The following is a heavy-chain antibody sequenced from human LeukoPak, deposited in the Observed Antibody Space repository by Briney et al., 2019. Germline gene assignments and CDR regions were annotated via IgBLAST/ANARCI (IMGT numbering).Heavy chain of an antibody. Sequence: PSETLSLTCTVSGGSISSYYWSWIRQPAGKGLEWIGRIYTSGSTNYNPSLKSRVTMSVDTSKNQSLKLSSVTAADTAVYYCARVEEGYGSGRRENYYYYYMDVWGKGTTVTISS. CDR3: ARVEEGYGSGRRENYYYYYMDV. CDR2: IYTSGST. D-gene: IGHD3-10*01. V-gene: IGHV4-4*07. J-gene: IGHJ6*03. CDR1: GGSISSYY.